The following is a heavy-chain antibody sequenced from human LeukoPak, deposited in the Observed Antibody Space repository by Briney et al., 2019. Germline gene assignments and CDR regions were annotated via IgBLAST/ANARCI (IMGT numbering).Heavy chain of an antibody. D-gene: IGHD3-16*01. J-gene: IGHJ4*02. CDR3: VREVGRPKTFYFDS. Sequence: QTGGSLRLSCIASGFVFSRDNMNWVRQAPGKGLEWVAHISETIYYADSVQGRFTISRDNAKHSLYLQMSNLRVDGTAMYYCVREVGRPKTFYFDSWGRGTPVTVSS. CDR2: ISETI. CDR1: GFVFSRDN. V-gene: IGHV3-48*04.